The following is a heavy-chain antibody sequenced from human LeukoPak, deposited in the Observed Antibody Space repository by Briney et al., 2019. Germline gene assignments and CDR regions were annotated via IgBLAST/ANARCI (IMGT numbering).Heavy chain of an antibody. CDR2: IRYDGRNK. CDR1: GFTFSSYA. J-gene: IGHJ4*02. V-gene: IGHV3-30*02. CDR3: AKEIWPTVTTPGHTHFDY. D-gene: IGHD4-17*01. Sequence: GGSLRLSCAASGFTFSSYAMNWVRQAPGKGLEWVAFIRYDGRNKYYADSVKGRFTISRDNSKNTLCLQMNSLRAEDTAVYYCAKEIWPTVTTPGHTHFDYWGQGTLVTVSS.